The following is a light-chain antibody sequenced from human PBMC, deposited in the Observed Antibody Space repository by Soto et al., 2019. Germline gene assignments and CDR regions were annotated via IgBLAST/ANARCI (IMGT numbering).Light chain of an antibody. CDR2: GAS. CDR3: QQYGSSPLT. Sequence: EIVLTQSPGTLSLSPGERATLSCRASQSVSSSYLAWYQQKPGQAPRLLIYGASSRTTGIPDRFSGSVSRTDVTLTISRLEPEDFAVYYCQQYGSSPLTCGGGTKVEIK. V-gene: IGKV3-20*01. J-gene: IGKJ4*02. CDR1: QSVSSSY.